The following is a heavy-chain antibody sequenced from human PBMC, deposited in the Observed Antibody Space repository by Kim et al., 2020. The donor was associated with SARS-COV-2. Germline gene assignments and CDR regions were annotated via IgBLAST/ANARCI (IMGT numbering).Heavy chain of an antibody. Sequence: GESLKISCKGSGYSFTSYWIGWVRQMPGKGLEWMGIIYPGDSDTRYSPSFQGQVTISADKSISTAYLQWSSLKASDTAMYYCASLSRGSSSSGAWGYRGQGTLVTVSS. J-gene: IGHJ4*02. CDR3: ASLSRGSSSSGAWGY. CDR1: GYSFTSYW. V-gene: IGHV5-51*01. D-gene: IGHD6-6*01. CDR2: IYPGDSDT.